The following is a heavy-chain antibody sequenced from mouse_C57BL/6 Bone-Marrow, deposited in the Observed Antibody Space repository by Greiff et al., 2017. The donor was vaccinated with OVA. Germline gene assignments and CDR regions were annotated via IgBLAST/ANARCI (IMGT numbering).Heavy chain of an antibody. CDR3: ARSDDYGG. CDR1: GYTFTSYG. D-gene: IGHD2-4*01. CDR2: IYPRSGNT. V-gene: IGHV1-81*01. Sequence: VQLQQSGAELARPGASVKLPCKASGYTFTSYGISWVKQRTGQGLEWIGEIYPRSGNTYYNEKFKGKATLTADKSSSTAYMELRSLTSEDSAVYFCARSDDYGGWGQGTTLTVSS. J-gene: IGHJ2*01.